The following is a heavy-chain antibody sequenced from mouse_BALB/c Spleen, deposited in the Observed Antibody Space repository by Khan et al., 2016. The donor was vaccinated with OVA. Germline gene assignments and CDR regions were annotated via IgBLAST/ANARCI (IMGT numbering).Heavy chain of an antibody. J-gene: IGHJ1*01. CDR1: GISITTGNYR. CDR3: ARDCGSVYWYCDV. CDR2: IYYSGTI. Sequence: VQLKESGPGLVKPSQTVSLTCTVTGISITTGNYRWSWIRQFPGNKLEWIVNIYYSGTITYNPSLTSRTTITRDTSKTQFFLEMNSLTAEDTATYVCARDCGSVYWYCDVWGEGTTVTVSS. V-gene: IGHV3-5*02. D-gene: IGHD1-1*01.